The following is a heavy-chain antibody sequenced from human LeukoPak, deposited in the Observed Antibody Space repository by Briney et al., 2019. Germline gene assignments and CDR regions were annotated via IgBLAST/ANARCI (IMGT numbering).Heavy chain of an antibody. CDR3: ARRGTTVITPTGGYYYYYMDV. Sequence: ASVKVSCKASGYTFNTFGINWVRQAPGHGLEWMGWISTYTGNTNYAQKFQGRVTMTADTSTSTAYMEVRSLKFDDTAVYYCARRGTTVITPTGGYYYYYMDVWGKGTTVTVSS. J-gene: IGHJ6*03. D-gene: IGHD4-11*01. CDR1: GYTFNTFG. CDR2: ISTYTGNT. V-gene: IGHV1-18*01.